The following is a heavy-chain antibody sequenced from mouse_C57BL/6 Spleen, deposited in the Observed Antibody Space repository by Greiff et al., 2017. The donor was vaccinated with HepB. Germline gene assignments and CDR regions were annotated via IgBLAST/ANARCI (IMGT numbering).Heavy chain of an antibody. CDR3: ARRLSIPYGSSHYFDY. CDR1: GYSITSGYY. V-gene: IGHV3-6*01. J-gene: IGHJ2*01. Sequence: DVKLQESGPGLVKPSQSLSLTCSVTGYSITSGYYWNWIRQFPGNKLEWMGYISYDGSNNYNPSLKNRISITRDTSKNQFFLKLNSVTTEDTATYYCARRLSIPYGSSHYFDYWGQGTTLTVSS. D-gene: IGHD1-1*01. CDR2: ISYDGSN.